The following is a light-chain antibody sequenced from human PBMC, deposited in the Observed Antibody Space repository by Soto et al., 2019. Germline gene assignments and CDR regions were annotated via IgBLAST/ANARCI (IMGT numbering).Light chain of an antibody. CDR1: QSLLFSDGSTY. V-gene: IGKV2-28*01. J-gene: IGKJ2*01. CDR2: LGS. Sequence: EIVMTQSPLSLPVTTGEPASISCRSSQSLLFSDGSTYMDWYLQKPGQSPRLLIYLGSIRASGVPERISGSGSGTDFALKISSVEPEDVGVYYCMQALRTPYTFGQGTKLEIK. CDR3: MQALRTPYT.